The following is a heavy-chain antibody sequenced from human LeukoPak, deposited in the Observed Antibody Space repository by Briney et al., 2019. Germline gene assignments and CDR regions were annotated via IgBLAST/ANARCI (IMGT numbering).Heavy chain of an antibody. D-gene: IGHD2-2*02. V-gene: IGHV3-23*01. CDR2: ISGGGDST. Sequence: GGSLRLSCAASRFTFTNYAMSWVRQAPGKGLEWVSGISGGGDSTYYADSVKGRFTISRDNAKNTLYLQMNSLRAEDTAVYYCARARYCRSSSCYIDYWGQGTLVTVS. CDR1: RFTFTNYA. J-gene: IGHJ4*02. CDR3: ARARYCRSSSCYIDY.